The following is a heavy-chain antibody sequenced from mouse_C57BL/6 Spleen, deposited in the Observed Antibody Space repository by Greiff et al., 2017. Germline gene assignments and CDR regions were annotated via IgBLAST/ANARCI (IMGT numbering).Heavy chain of an antibody. D-gene: IGHD4-1*01. CDR3: ARAGTGTGDY. Sequence: QVQLKESGAELVKPGASVKISCKASGYAFSSYWMNWVKQRPGKGLEWIGQIYPGDGDTNYNGKFKGKATLTADKSSSTAYMQLSSLTSEDSAVYFCARAGTGTGDYWGQGTTLTVSS. CDR1: GYAFSSYW. V-gene: IGHV1-80*01. J-gene: IGHJ2*01. CDR2: IYPGDGDT.